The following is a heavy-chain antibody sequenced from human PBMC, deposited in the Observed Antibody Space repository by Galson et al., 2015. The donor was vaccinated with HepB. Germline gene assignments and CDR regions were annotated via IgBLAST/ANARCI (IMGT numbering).Heavy chain of an antibody. D-gene: IGHD3-3*01. Sequence: SLRLSCAASGFTFSSYWMRWVRQAPGKGLVWVSRINSDGSSTSYADSVKGRFTISRDNAKNTLYLQMNSLRAEDTAVYYCARPSPYYDFWSGYQSLDAFDIWGQGTMVTVSS. CDR2: INSDGSST. CDR1: GFTFSSYW. J-gene: IGHJ3*02. V-gene: IGHV3-74*01. CDR3: ARPSPYYDFWSGYQSLDAFDI.